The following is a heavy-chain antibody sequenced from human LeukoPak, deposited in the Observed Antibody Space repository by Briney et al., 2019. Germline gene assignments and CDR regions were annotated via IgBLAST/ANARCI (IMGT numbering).Heavy chain of an antibody. Sequence: GGSLRLSCAAAGFTFSSYSMNWVRQAPGKGRDWVSSISSSTSYIYYADSVKGRLTISRDNAKNSLYLQMNSLRAEDTAVYYCARDRLEFYGSGSYPPDYWGQGTLVTVSS. CDR1: GFTFSSYS. CDR2: ISSSTSYI. CDR3: ARDRLEFYGSGSYPPDY. V-gene: IGHV3-21*01. J-gene: IGHJ4*02. D-gene: IGHD3-10*01.